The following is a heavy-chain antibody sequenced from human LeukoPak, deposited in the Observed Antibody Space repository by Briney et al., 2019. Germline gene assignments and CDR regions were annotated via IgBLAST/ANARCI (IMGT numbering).Heavy chain of an antibody. CDR2: IRGDGYDT. V-gene: IGHV3-74*01. Sequence: PGGSLRLSCAASGCLFMDFWMHWGRRPPGKGLVWVSRIRGDGYDTNYADSVEGRFTISRDNARHTLYLQMNSLRADDTAVYYCASDRVLGSGSLDNWGQGTLVTVSS. D-gene: IGHD3-10*01. CDR1: GCLFMDFW. J-gene: IGHJ4*02. CDR3: ASDRVLGSGSLDN.